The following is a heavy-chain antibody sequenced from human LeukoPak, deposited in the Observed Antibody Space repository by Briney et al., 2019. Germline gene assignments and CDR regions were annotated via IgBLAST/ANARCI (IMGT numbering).Heavy chain of an antibody. V-gene: IGHV4-39*01. CDR3: ASVVGATLFDY. CDR1: GGSISSSSYY. D-gene: IGHD1-26*01. CDR2: MYYSGIT. J-gene: IGHJ4*02. Sequence: SETLSLTCTVSGGSISSSSYYWGWIRQPPGKGLEWIGSMYYSGITYYNPSLKSRVTIAVDTSKNQLSLRLSSVTAADTAVYYCASVVGATLFDYWGQGTLVTVSS.